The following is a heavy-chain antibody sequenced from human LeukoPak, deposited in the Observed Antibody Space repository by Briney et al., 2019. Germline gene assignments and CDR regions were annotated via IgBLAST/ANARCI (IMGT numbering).Heavy chain of an antibody. D-gene: IGHD3-16*01. Sequence: GASVKVSCKASGYTFTSYGISWVRQAPGQGLEWVGWISAYNGNTNYAQKLQGRVTMTTDTSTSTAYMELRSLRSDDTAVYYCARDTLPGARMITFGGVDYWGQGTLVTVSS. CDR2: ISAYNGNT. CDR3: ARDTLPGARMITFGGVDY. CDR1: GYTFTSYG. V-gene: IGHV1-18*01. J-gene: IGHJ4*02.